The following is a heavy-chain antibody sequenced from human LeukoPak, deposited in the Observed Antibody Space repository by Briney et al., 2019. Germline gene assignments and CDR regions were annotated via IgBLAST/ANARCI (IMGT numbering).Heavy chain of an antibody. CDR3: ARDPTYCSSTSCKPIQFDY. V-gene: IGHV4-4*07. J-gene: IGHJ4*02. Sequence: SETLSLTCTVSGGSISSYYWSWIRQPAGKGLEWIGRIYTSGITNYNPSLKSRVTMSIDTSNNQFSLKLSSVTAADTAVYYCARDPTYCSSTSCKPIQFDYWGQGTLVTVSS. CDR1: GGSISSYY. CDR2: IYTSGIT. D-gene: IGHD2-2*01.